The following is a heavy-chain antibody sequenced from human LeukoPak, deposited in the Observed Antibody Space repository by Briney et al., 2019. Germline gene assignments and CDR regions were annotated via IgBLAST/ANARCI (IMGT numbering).Heavy chain of an antibody. D-gene: IGHD3-10*02. CDR3: AELGITMIGGV. CDR1: GYTFTAYY. CDR2: IHTSGGST. Sequence: GASVTVSCMASGYTFTAYYMHWVRQAPGQGLEWMGLIHTSGGSTIYAKKFQGRVTMTRDMSTSTVYMELSSLRSEDTAVYYCAELGITMIGGVWGKGTTVTISS. J-gene: IGHJ6*04. V-gene: IGHV1-46*01.